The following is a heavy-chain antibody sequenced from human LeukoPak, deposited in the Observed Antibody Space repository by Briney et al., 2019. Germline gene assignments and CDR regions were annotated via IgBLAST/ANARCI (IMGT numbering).Heavy chain of an antibody. V-gene: IGHV4-34*01. Sequence: SETLSLTCEVYGGSFSGYYWSWIRQPPGKGLEWIGEINHSGSTNYKPSLKSRVTISLDTSKNQFSLKLNSVTAADTAVYYCARRRGYCSSATCYLWFDSWGQGTLVTVSS. CDR3: ARRRGYCSSATCYLWFDS. J-gene: IGHJ5*01. CDR1: GGSFSGYY. CDR2: INHSGST. D-gene: IGHD2-2*01.